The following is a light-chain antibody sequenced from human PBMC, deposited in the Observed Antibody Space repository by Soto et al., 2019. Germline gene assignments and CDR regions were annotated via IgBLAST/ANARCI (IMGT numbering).Light chain of an antibody. CDR1: RFLSSSY. Sequence: EILLTQSPATLSLSPGDRATLSCRASRFLSSSYVVWYQQTPGQATMLLIYAASRRASGIPDRFSGSGSATEYTLTISRLEPEDSAVYCCQHKSTFGQGTKLEIK. V-gene: IGKV3-20*01. J-gene: IGKJ2*01. CDR3: QHKST. CDR2: AAS.